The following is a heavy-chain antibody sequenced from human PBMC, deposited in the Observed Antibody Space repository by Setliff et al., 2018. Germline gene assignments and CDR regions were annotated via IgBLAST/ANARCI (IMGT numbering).Heavy chain of an antibody. Sequence: PGGSLRLSCAASGFTFSGFWMNWVRQVPGKGLEWVSMISGSAQTTYYADSVKGRFTISRDNSKNTVYLDVNSLRAEDTAVYYCAKRGPYCSGGTCHYYFDYWGQGTLVTVS. V-gene: IGHV3-23*01. CDR1: GFTFSGFW. D-gene: IGHD2-15*01. CDR3: AKRGPYCSGGTCHYYFDY. CDR2: ISGSAQTT. J-gene: IGHJ4*02.